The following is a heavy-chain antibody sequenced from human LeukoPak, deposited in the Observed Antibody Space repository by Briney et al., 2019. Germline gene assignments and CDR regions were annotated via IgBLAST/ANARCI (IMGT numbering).Heavy chain of an antibody. CDR3: ARAADYYASGIFY. D-gene: IGHD3-10*01. Sequence: GGSLRLSCAASGFTFSNYWMHWVRHAPGKGLVWVSRINTDGSTTTYADSVKGRFTISRDNAKNTLYLQMNSLRAEDTAVYYCARAADYYASGIFYWGQGTLVTVSS. J-gene: IGHJ4*02. CDR1: GFTFSNYW. CDR2: INTDGSTT. V-gene: IGHV3-74*01.